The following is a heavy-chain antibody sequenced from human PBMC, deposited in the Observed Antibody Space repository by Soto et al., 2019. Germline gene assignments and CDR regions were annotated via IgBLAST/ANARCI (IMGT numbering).Heavy chain of an antibody. V-gene: IGHV1-2*02. CDR3: ARVKSYYDSRGSSDY. D-gene: IGHD3-22*01. CDR1: GYTFTGYY. J-gene: IGHJ4*02. CDR2: INPNNGDT. Sequence: ASVKVSCKASGYTFTGYYIYWLRQAPGQGLEWMGWINPNNGDTNCAQKFQGRVTMTRDSSISTAYLELSRLRSDDTAIYYCARVKSYYDSRGSSDYWGQGTLVTVSS.